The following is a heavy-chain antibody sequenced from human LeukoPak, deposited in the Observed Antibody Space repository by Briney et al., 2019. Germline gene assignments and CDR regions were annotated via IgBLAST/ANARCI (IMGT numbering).Heavy chain of an antibody. CDR1: GFTFSSYA. CDR3: AEIAVAGS. CDR2: ISSNGGST. D-gene: IGHD6-19*01. Sequence: GRSLRLSCAASGFTFSSYAMHWVRQAPGKGLEYVSAISSNGGSTYYANSVKGRFTISRDNSKNTLYLQMGSLRAEDMAVYYCAEIAVAGSWGQGTLVTVSS. J-gene: IGHJ4*02. V-gene: IGHV3-64*01.